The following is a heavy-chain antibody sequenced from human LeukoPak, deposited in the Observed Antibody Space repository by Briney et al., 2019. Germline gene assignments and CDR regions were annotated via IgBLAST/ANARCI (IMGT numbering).Heavy chain of an antibody. D-gene: IGHD2-2*03. V-gene: IGHV1-2*02. CDR1: GYTFTGYY. J-gene: IGHJ4*02. Sequence: ASVKVSCKASGYTFTGYYMHWVRQAPGQGLEWMGWINPNNGGTNYAQNLQGRVTMTRDTSISSAYMELSRLRSDDTAVYYCARSMDIVVVPAADSSGFDYWGQGTLVTVSS. CDR3: ARSMDIVVVPAADSSGFDY. CDR2: INPNNGGT.